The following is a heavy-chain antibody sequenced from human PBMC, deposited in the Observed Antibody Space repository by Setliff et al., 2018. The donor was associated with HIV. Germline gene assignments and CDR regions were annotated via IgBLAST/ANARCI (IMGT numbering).Heavy chain of an antibody. V-gene: IGHV4-59*08. J-gene: IGHJ4*02. D-gene: IGHD5-18*01. CDR3: ARQVGSQYSYWAYYFDS. CDR2: IYYSGST. CDR1: DGSFSSDY. Sequence: PSETLSLTCTVSDGSFSSDYWTWIRQTPGKGLEWIGYIYYSGSTNYNPSLKSRVTISVDTSKNQFSLKLNSVTAADTAIYYCARQVGSQYSYWAYYFDSWGQGALVTVSS.